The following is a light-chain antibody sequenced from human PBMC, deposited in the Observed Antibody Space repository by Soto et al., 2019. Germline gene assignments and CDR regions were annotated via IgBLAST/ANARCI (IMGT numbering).Light chain of an antibody. V-gene: IGKV3-20*01. CDR2: GAS. CDR3: QQYSSSPLT. Sequence: EIVLTQSPGTLSLSPGERATLSCRASQSVSSSYLAWYQQKPGQAPRLLIYGASSRATGIPDRFSGSGSGTDFTLTISRLEPEDGAVYYCQQYSSSPLTFGGGTKVEIK. J-gene: IGKJ4*01. CDR1: QSVSSSY.